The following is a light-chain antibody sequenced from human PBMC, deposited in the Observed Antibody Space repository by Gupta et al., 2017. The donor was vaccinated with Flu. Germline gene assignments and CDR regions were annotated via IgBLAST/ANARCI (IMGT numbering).Light chain of an antibody. J-gene: IGLJ1*01. CDR2: QVS. V-gene: IGLV2-8*01. Sequence: SVTISCTGTSSDVGGFNYVSWYQQHPGKVPKLMIYQVSQRPSGVPDRFSGSKSGYTASLTVSGLQAEDEADYYCSSYAGSDKAVFGTGTKVTVL. CDR3: SSYAGSDKAV. CDR1: SSDVGGFNY.